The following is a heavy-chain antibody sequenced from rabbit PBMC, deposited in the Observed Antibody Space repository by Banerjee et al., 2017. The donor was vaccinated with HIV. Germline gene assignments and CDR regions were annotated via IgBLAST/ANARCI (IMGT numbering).Heavy chain of an antibody. V-gene: IGHV1S40*01. D-gene: IGHD2-1*01. Sequence: QSLEESGGDLVKPGESLKLTCPASGFTIRSGNDMFWVRQAAGKGLEWIGFIYTGSGHTYYASWAKGRFTISKTSSTTVDLKMTSLTAADTATYFCARGGYDENYVNLWGPGTLVTVS. J-gene: IGHJ4*01. CDR1: GFTIRSGND. CDR2: IYTGSGHT. CDR3: ARGGYDENYVNL.